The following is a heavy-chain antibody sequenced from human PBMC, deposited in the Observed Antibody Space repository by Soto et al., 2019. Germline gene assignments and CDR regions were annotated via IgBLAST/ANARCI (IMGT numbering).Heavy chain of an antibody. CDR3: AARATVTTWFDP. CDR2: IVVGSGNT. D-gene: IGHD4-4*01. Sequence: SVKGSCKAFGFTFSTPAVQWARQARGQRLEWIGWIVVGSGNTNYAQKFQERVTITRDMSTSTAYMELSSLRSEDTAVYYCAARATVTTWFDPWGQGTLVTVSS. V-gene: IGHV1-58*01. CDR1: GFTFSTPA. J-gene: IGHJ5*02.